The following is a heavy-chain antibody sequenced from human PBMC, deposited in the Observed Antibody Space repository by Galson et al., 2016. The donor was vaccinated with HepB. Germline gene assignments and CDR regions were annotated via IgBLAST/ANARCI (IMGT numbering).Heavy chain of an antibody. V-gene: IGHV3-73*01. CDR2: IRSKANSYAT. CDR1: GFTFSGSA. D-gene: IGHD2-21*02. J-gene: IGHJ4*02. CDR3: TRPKTTAIGGRSDY. Sequence: SPRLSCAASGFTFSGSAMHWVRQASGKGLEWVGRIRSKANSYATAYAASVKGRFTISRDDSKNTAYLQMNSLKTEDTAVYYCTRPKTTAIGGRSDYWGQGTLVTVSS.